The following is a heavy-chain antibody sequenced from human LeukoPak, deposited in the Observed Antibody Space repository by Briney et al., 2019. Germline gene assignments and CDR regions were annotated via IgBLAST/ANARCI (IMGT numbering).Heavy chain of an antibody. CDR2: ISGSGGST. Sequence: GGSLRLSCAASGFTFSSYGMSWVRQAPGKGLEWVSAISGSGGSTYYADSVKGRFTISRDNSKNTLYLQMNSLRAEDTAVYYCAKDGADSSGYNFDYWGQGTLVTVSS. CDR1: GFTFSSYG. D-gene: IGHD3-22*01. J-gene: IGHJ4*02. V-gene: IGHV3-23*01. CDR3: AKDGADSSGYNFDY.